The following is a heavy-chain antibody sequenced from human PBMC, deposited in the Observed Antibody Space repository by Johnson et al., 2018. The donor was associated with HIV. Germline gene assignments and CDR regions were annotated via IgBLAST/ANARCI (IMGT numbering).Heavy chain of an antibody. CDR1: GFTVSSNY. D-gene: IGHD4-17*01. CDR3: ARDQRLREDSFDI. CDR2: IYSGGST. Sequence: VQLVESGGGLIQPGGSLRLSCAASGFTVSSNYMSWVRQAPGKGLEWVSAIYSGGSTYYADSVKGRFTISRDNSKNTLYLQMNSLRAEDTAVYYCARDQRLREDSFDIWGQGTMVTVSS. J-gene: IGHJ3*02. V-gene: IGHV3-66*01.